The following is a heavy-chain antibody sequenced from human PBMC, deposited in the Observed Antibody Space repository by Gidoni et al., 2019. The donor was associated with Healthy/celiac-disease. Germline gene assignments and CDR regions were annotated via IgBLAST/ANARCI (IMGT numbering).Heavy chain of an antibody. V-gene: IGHV1-69*17. D-gene: IGHD5-18*01. Sequence: GLEWMGGIIPIFGIANYAQKFQGRVTITADKSTSTAYMELSSLRSEDTAVYYCARGAQPNYYGMDVWGQGTTVTVSS. CDR3: ARGAQPNYYGMDV. J-gene: IGHJ6*02. CDR2: IIPIFGIA.